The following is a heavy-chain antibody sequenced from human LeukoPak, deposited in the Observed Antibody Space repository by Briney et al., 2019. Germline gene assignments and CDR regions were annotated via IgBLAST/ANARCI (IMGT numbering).Heavy chain of an antibody. CDR2: IKEDGSEK. Sequence: PSETLSLTCTVSGGSISSSSYYWGWIRQPPGKGLEWVAKIKEDGSEKYYVDSVKGRFTISRDNAKNSLYLQMNSLRAEDTAVYYCARDEWFSEIWFGELLPAFDYWGQGTLVTVSS. CDR1: GGSISSSSYY. V-gene: IGHV3-7*01. CDR3: ARDEWFSEIWFGELLPAFDY. D-gene: IGHD3-10*01. J-gene: IGHJ4*02.